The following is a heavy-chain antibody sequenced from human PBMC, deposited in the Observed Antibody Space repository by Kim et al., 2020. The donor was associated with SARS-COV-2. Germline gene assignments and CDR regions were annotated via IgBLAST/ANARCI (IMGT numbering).Heavy chain of an antibody. V-gene: IGHV3-33*05. Sequence: GGSLRLSCAASGFTFSSYGMHWVRQAPGKGLEWVAVISYDGSNKYYADSVKGRFTISRDNSKNTLYLQMNSLRAEDTAVYYCARATRRSNERELLLIDWG. D-gene: IGHD1-26*01. CDR2: ISYDGSNK. CDR1: GFTFSSYG. J-gene: IGHJ1*01. CDR3: ARATRRSNERELLLID.